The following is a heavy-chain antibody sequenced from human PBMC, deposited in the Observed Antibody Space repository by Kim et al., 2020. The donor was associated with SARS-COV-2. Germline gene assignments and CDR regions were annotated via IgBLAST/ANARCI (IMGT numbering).Heavy chain of an antibody. Sequence: SETLSLTCTVSGGSVSSGSYYCSWIRQPPGKGLEWIGYIYYSGSTNYNPSLKSRVTISVDTSKNQFSLKLSSVTAADTAVYYCARVIRYDILTGPIYWGQGTLVTVSS. CDR2: IYYSGST. J-gene: IGHJ4*02. CDR3: ARVIRYDILTGPIY. V-gene: IGHV4-61*01. CDR1: GGSVSSGSYY. D-gene: IGHD3-9*01.